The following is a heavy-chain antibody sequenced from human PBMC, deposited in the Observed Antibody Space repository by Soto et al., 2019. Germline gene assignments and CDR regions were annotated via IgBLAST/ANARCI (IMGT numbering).Heavy chain of an antibody. Sequence: PGESLKISCKGSGYSFTSYWIGWVRQMPGKGLEWMGIIYPGDSDTRYSPSFQGQVTISADKSISTAYLQWSSLKASDTAMYYCATLPPPMTTVTREKQGFDPWGQETLVTVSS. CDR3: ATLPPPMTTVTREKQGFDP. D-gene: IGHD4-17*01. CDR2: IYPGDSDT. CDR1: GYSFTSYW. J-gene: IGHJ5*02. V-gene: IGHV5-51*01.